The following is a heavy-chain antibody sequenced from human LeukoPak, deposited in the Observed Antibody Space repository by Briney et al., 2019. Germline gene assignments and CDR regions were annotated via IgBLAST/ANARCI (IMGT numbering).Heavy chain of an antibody. V-gene: IGHV4-39*07. CDR3: ARGPPTPINPVYYYYGMDV. D-gene: IGHD2-21*02. J-gene: IGHJ6*02. Sequence: SETLSLTCTVSGGSIRGPSYYWGWVRQPPGKGPEWIGSIYYSGSTFYNPSLQSRATISVDTAKNQFSLRLSSVTAADTAVYYCARGPPTPINPVYYYYGMDVWGQGTTVTVSS. CDR2: IYYSGST. CDR1: GGSIRGPSYY.